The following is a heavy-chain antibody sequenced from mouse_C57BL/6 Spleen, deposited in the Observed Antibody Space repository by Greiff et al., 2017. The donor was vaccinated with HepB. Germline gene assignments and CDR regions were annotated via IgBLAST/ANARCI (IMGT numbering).Heavy chain of an antibody. Sequence: QVQLKQSGAELVRPGTSVKVSCKASGYAFTNYLIEWVKQRPGQGLEWIGVINPGSGGTNYNEKFKGKATLTADKSSSTAYMQLSSLTSEDSAVYFCARSDGSSYGAYWGQGTLVTVSA. D-gene: IGHD1-1*01. J-gene: IGHJ3*01. CDR1: GYAFTNYL. CDR3: ARSDGSSYGAY. CDR2: INPGSGGT. V-gene: IGHV1-54*01.